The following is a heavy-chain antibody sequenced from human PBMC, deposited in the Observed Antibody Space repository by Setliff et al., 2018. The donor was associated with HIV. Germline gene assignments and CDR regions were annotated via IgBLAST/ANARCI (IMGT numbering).Heavy chain of an antibody. Sequence: SGGSLRLSCAASGFNFSTYNMNWVRQAPGKGLEWVSSISSSSSYIYYADSAKGRFTISRDNAKNSLYLQMNSLRAEDTAVYYCARVGREWELKPVGYWGQGTLVTVSS. CDR2: ISSSSSYI. J-gene: IGHJ4*02. V-gene: IGHV3-21*01. CDR3: ARVGREWELKPVGY. CDR1: GFNFSTYN. D-gene: IGHD1-26*01.